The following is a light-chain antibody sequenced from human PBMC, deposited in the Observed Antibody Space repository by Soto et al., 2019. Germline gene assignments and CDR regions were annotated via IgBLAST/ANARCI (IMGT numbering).Light chain of an antibody. CDR1: QSVSSD. J-gene: IGKJ3*01. V-gene: IGKV3-15*01. CDR2: RAS. CDR3: QQYNNWPSFT. Sequence: EIVMTQSPATLSVSPGERATLSCRASQSVSSDLAWYQQKPGQAPRLLIYRASTRATGLPPRFSGSGSGTEFTLTISSLQSEDSAVYYCQQYNNWPSFTFGPGTKVDIK.